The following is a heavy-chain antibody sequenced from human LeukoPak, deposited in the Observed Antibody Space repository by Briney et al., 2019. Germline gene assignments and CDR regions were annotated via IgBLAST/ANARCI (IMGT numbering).Heavy chain of an antibody. J-gene: IGHJ4*02. D-gene: IGHD3-22*01. CDR1: GFTFSSYS. CDR2: ISRSRSNT. Sequence: GGSLRLSCAASGFTFSSYSMAWVRQAPGKGLEWVSYISRSRSNTYYADSVKGRFTISRDNAKNSLYLQMNSLRAEDTAVYYCARDKTYYYDSSGYYYPLVYWGQGTLVTVSS. CDR3: ARDKTYYYDSSGYYYPLVY. V-gene: IGHV3-21*01.